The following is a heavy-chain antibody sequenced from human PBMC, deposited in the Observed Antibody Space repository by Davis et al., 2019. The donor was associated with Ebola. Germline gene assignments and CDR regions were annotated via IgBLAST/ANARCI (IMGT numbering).Heavy chain of an antibody. CDR1: GASASGNSAA. D-gene: IGHD1-26*01. CDR3: ARDSGSYSPALDY. J-gene: IGHJ4*02. Sequence: PSETLSLTCAISGASASGNSAAWNWIRQSPSRGLEWLGRTYYRSKWYYDYALSVKSRITINPDTSKNQFSLQLNSVTPEDTAVYYCARDSGSYSPALDYWGQGTLVTVSA. V-gene: IGHV6-1*01. CDR2: TYYRSKWYY.